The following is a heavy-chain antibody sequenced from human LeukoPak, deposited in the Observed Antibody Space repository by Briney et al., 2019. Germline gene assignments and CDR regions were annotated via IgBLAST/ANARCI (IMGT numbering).Heavy chain of an antibody. CDR2: IYRGST. V-gene: IGHV4-59*01. CDR1: GASMSNYY. Sequence: SETLSLTCAVSGASMSNYYWSWMRQPPGRGLEWIGLIYRGSTNYIPSLKSRVTISVDMSKNQFSLQLTSVTAADTAVYYCAKADPGYPFDYWGRGTLVTVSS. J-gene: IGHJ4*02. D-gene: IGHD5-12*01. CDR3: AKADPGYPFDY.